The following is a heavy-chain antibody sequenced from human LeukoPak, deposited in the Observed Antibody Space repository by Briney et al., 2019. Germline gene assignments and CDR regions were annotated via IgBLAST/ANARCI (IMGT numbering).Heavy chain of an antibody. V-gene: IGHV3-53*01. Sequence: GGSLRRSCAASGFTVSSNYMSWVRQAPGKGLEWVSVIYSGGSTYYADSVKGRFTISRDNSKNTLYLQMNSLRVEDTAVYYCARAGGNSRAYWYFDLWGRGTLVTVSP. D-gene: IGHD4-23*01. CDR1: GFTVSSNY. J-gene: IGHJ2*01. CDR2: IYSGGST. CDR3: ARAGGNSRAYWYFDL.